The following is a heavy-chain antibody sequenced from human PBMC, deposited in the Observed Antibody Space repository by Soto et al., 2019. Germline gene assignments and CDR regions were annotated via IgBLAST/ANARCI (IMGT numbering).Heavy chain of an antibody. CDR2: INPKSGGT. CDR1: GYSFTDYH. CDR3: ARGHSTDCSNGVCSFFYNHEMDV. D-gene: IGHD2-8*01. J-gene: IGHJ6*02. Sequence: ASVKVSCKAYGYSFTDYHIHWLRQAPGQGLEWLGRINPKSGGTSTAQKFQGWVTMTRDRSISTVYMELTGLRSDDTAVYFCARGHSTDCSNGVCSFFYNHEMDVWGQGTTVTVSS. V-gene: IGHV1-2*04.